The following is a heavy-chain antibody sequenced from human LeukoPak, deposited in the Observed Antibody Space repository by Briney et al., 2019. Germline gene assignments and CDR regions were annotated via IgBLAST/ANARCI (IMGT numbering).Heavy chain of an antibody. CDR3: ARDSVTTVYMDV. CDR1: GGSISSSNYY. CDR2: IYYSGNT. Sequence: SETLSLTCTVSGGSISSSNYYWGWIRQPPGKGLEWIGSIYYSGNTYYNPSLKSRVTISVDTSKNQFSLKVSSVTAADTAVYYCARDSVTTVYMDVWGKGTTVTISS. J-gene: IGHJ6*03. V-gene: IGHV4-39*07. D-gene: IGHD4-17*01.